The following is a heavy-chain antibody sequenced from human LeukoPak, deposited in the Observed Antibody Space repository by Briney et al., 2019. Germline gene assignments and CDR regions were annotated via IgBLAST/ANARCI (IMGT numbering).Heavy chain of an antibody. CDR3: ARSIVATINGDY. J-gene: IGHJ4*02. Sequence: PGGSLRLSCAASGFTFSNYGIHWVRQAPGRGLEWVAVISYDGNKKYYADSVKGRFTISRDNSKNTLYLQMNSLRAEDTAVYYCARSIVATINGDYWGQGTLVTVSS. V-gene: IGHV3-30*03. D-gene: IGHD5-12*01. CDR2: ISYDGNKK. CDR1: GFTFSNYG.